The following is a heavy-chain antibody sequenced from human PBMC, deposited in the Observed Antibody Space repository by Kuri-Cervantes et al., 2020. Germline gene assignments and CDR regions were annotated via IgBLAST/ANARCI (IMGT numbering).Heavy chain of an antibody. V-gene: IGHV1-58*02. J-gene: IGHJ6*02. CDR2: IVVGSGNT. CDR1: GFTFTSSA. CDR3: ARNWGAVRYFDWYRVSPYYYYYGMDV. D-gene: IGHD3-9*01. Sequence: SVKVSCKASGFTFTSSAMQWVRQARGQRLEWIGWIVVGSGNTNYAQKFQERVTITRDMSISTAYMELSSLRSEDTAVYYCARNWGAVRYFDWYRVSPYYYYYGMDVWGQGTTVTVSS.